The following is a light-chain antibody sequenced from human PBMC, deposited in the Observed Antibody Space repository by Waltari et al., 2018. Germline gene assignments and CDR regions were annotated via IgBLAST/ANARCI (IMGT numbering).Light chain of an antibody. Sequence: EIVMTQSPATLSVSPGERATLSCRASQSVSSNLAWYQQKPGQAPRLLIYGASTRATGSPARFSGSGSETELTLTISSLQSEDFAVYYCQQYNNWPRTFGQGTKVEIK. CDR1: QSVSSN. V-gene: IGKV3-15*01. CDR2: GAS. J-gene: IGKJ1*01. CDR3: QQYNNWPRT.